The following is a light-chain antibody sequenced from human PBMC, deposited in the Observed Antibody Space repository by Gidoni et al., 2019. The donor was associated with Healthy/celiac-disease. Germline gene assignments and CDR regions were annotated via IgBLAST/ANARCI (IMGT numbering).Light chain of an antibody. Sequence: DLVMTQSPLSLPVTPGEPATFSCRSSQSLLHSNGYNYLDWYLQKPGQSPQLLIYLGSNRASGVPDRFSGSGSGTDFTLKISRVEAEDVGVYYCMQALQTPLTFXGXTKVEIK. CDR3: MQALQTPLT. CDR1: QSLLHSNGYNY. V-gene: IGKV2-28*01. J-gene: IGKJ4*01. CDR2: LGS.